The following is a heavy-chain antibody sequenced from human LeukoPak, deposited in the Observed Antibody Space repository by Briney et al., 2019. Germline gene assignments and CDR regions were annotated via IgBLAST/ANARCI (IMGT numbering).Heavy chain of an antibody. D-gene: IGHD2-2*02. Sequence: SETLSLTCTVSGGSISSYYWSWIRQPPGKGLEWIGYIYYSGSTNYNPSLKSRVTISVDTSKNQFSLKLSSVTAADTAVYYCARDLRSIVVVPAAIRIPGPAGFDPWGQGTLVTVSS. CDR1: GGSISSYY. CDR2: IYYSGST. V-gene: IGHV4-59*01. J-gene: IGHJ5*02. CDR3: ARDLRSIVVVPAAIRIPGPAGFDP.